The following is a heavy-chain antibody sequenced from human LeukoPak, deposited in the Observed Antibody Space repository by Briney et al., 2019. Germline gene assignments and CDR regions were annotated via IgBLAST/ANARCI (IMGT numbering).Heavy chain of an antibody. V-gene: IGHV2-70*11. D-gene: IGHD4-23*01. J-gene: IGHJ4*02. CDR3: ARTLTTVESSDY. Sequence: RESGPALVKPTQTLTLTCTFSGFSLSASGMCVSWIRQPPGKALEWLARIDWDDDKHYSTSPKTRLTISRDTSKNQVVLTMTNMDPVDTATYYCARTLTTVESSDYWGQGTLVTVSS. CDR2: IDWDDDK. CDR1: GFSLSASGMC.